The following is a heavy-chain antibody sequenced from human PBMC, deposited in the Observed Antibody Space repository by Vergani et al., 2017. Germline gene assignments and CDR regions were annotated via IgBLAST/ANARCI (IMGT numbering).Heavy chain of an antibody. Sequence: QVHLVESGGGVVQPGRSLRLSCVVSGFTSSYYGMHWVRQAPGKGLEWVAVISYDGTQKYYADSVKGRFTISRDNSKSTLYLQMNSLRTEDTAVYYCATKSCVTPGCQIGYFREWGQGTLFTVSS. CDR1: GFTSSYYG. V-gene: IGHV3-30*03. J-gene: IGHJ1*01. CDR3: ATKSCVTPGCQIGYFRE. CDR2: ISYDGTQK. D-gene: IGHD6-13*01.